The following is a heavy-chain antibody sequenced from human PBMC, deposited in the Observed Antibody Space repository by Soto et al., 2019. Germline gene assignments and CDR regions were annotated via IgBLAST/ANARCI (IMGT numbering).Heavy chain of an antibody. V-gene: IGHV3-21*01. CDR2: ISSNSAYI. CDR1: GFTFRSFT. Sequence: PGGSLRLSCAASGFTFRSFTMNWVRQAPGKGLEWVSTISSNSAYIYYTDALRGRSTISRDNAKNSLHLQINSLRAEDTAVYYCTRDASRDSSARGWFDPWGPGTLVTVSS. D-gene: IGHD6-13*01. CDR3: TRDASRDSSARGWFDP. J-gene: IGHJ5*02.